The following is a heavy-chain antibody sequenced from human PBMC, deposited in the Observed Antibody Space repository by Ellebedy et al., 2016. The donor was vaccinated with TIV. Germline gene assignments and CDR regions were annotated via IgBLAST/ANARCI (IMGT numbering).Heavy chain of an antibody. Sequence: SETLSLTCTVSGGSISSDYWNWIRQPPGKGLEWIGYMHSSGTTNYNPSLKSRVTISIDTSKNQISLKLNSVTAADTAIYYCARDSKNGWAFDIWGQGTMVTVSS. V-gene: IGHV4-59*01. J-gene: IGHJ3*02. CDR3: ARDSKNGWAFDI. D-gene: IGHD1-1*01. CDR2: MHSSGTT. CDR1: GGSISSDY.